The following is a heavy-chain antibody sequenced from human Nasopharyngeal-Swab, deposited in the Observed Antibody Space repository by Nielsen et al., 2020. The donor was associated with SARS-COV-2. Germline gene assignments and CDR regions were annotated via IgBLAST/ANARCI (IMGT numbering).Heavy chain of an antibody. Sequence: SETLSLTCVASGGSITSSNYWSWVRQSPGKGLEWIAEIYHTGDTYLNPSLSSRVTISVDKSNNQFSLKLSSVTAADTAVYFCAKELHSTHAFDFWGQGTMVTVSS. J-gene: IGHJ3*01. V-gene: IGHV4-4*02. CDR3: AKELHSTHAFDF. CDR1: GGSITSSNY. CDR2: IYHTGDT.